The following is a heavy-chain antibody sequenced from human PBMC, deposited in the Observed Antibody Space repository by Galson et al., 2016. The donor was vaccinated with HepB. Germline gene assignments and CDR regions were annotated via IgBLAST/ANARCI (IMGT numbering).Heavy chain of an antibody. CDR1: GYTFINYG. Sequence: SVKVSCKASGYTFINYGISWVRQAPGQGLEWMGWISTARGNTNYAQKFQGRVTMTTDTSTSTAYMELGSLTSDDTAVYYCARDWDCGGTICHNVFEKWGQGTLVTVSS. D-gene: IGHD2-2*02. CDR3: ARDWDCGGTICHNVFEK. J-gene: IGHJ4*02. V-gene: IGHV1-18*01. CDR2: ISTARGNT.